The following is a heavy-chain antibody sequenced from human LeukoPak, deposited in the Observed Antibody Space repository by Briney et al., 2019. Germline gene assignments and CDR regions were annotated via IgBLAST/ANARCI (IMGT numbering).Heavy chain of an antibody. D-gene: IGHD3-9*01. Sequence: GGSLRLSCAASGFTFDDYDMTWVRQAPGKGLEWVSGIKWNGGSATYADSVKGRFTISRDNAKNSLNLQMNSLRAEDTALYCCARVRDILTGFYVHYFDSWGQGTLLTVSS. CDR3: ARVRDILTGFYVHYFDS. V-gene: IGHV3-20*04. J-gene: IGHJ4*02. CDR1: GFTFDDYD. CDR2: IKWNGGSA.